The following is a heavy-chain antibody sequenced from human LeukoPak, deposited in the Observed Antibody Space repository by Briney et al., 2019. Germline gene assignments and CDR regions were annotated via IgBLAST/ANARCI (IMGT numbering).Heavy chain of an antibody. CDR1: GYTFTGYY. CDR2: INPNSGGT. V-gene: IGHV1-2*02. Sequence: ASVKVSCKASGYTFTGYYMHWVRQAPGQGLEWMGWINPNSGGTNYAQKFQGRVTMTRDTSISTAYMELSSLRSEDTAVYYCAREQRWLLDAFDIWGQGTMVTVSS. D-gene: IGHD5-24*01. J-gene: IGHJ3*02. CDR3: AREQRWLLDAFDI.